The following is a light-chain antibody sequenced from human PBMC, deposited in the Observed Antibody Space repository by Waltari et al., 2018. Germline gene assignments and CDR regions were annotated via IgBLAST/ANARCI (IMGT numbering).Light chain of an antibody. Sequence: QSVLAQPPSVSGAPGQRVALSCTGSSPNIGARYDVNWYQQLPGTAPKLLIYGTFNRPSGVPDRFSGSKSGASASLAITGLQGGDEADYYCQSYDSSLRGWVFGGGTKLTVL. J-gene: IGLJ3*02. V-gene: IGLV1-40*01. CDR3: QSYDSSLRGWV. CDR1: SPNIGARYD. CDR2: GTF.